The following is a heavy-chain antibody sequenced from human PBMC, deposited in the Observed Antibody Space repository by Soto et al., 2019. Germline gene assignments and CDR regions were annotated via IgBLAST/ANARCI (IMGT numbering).Heavy chain of an antibody. V-gene: IGHV1-18*01. D-gene: IGHD6-13*01. Sequence: ASVKVSCKGSGYTFLNYGISWVRQAPGQGLEWMGRISTYNGNTKYAQKVQGRVTMTTETSTYTAFMELRSLRSDDTAVYYCARDWASISWVRSSDALDIWGLGTVVTVSS. J-gene: IGHJ3*02. CDR2: ISTYNGNT. CDR3: ARDWASISWVRSSDALDI. CDR1: GYTFLNYG.